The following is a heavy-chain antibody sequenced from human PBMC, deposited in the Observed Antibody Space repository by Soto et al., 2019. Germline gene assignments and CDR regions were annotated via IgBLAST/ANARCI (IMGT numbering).Heavy chain of an antibody. Sequence: HVQLEQSGDEVMKPGASEKVSCKASGYMFSSFGISWVRQVPGQGLEWMRWINTYNGDTNYAQKFQGRVTMTTDTSTSTAYMELRSLISDDTAVYYCARGYCSFANCPLDFWGQGTLVTVSS. CDR1: GYMFSSFG. D-gene: IGHD2-15*01. V-gene: IGHV1-18*01. CDR3: ARGYCSFANCPLDF. J-gene: IGHJ4*02. CDR2: INTYNGDT.